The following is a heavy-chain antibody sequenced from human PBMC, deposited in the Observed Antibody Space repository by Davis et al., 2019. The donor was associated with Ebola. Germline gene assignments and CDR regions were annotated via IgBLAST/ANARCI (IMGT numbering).Heavy chain of an antibody. CDR2: ISAYNGNT. V-gene: IGHV1-2*02. Sequence: ASVKVSCKVSGYTFTSYYMHWVRQAPGQGLEWMGWISAYNGNTNYAQKFQGRVTITRDMSTSTSYLDLSNLRSEDTAVYYCAASAGTVGKFDYWGQGTLITVSS. D-gene: IGHD1-14*01. J-gene: IGHJ4*01. CDR1: GYTFTSYY. CDR3: AASAGTVGKFDY.